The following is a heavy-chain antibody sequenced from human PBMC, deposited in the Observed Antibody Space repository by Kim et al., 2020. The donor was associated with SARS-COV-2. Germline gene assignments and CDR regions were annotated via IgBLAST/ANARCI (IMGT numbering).Heavy chain of an antibody. V-gene: IGHV1-69*13. CDR3: ARDFLADGYNTNWYFDL. CDR2: ISPICGTA. D-gene: IGHD3-3*01. CDR1: GGTFSSYA. Sequence: SVKVSCKASGGTFSSYAISWVRQAPGQGLEWMGGISPICGTANYAQKFQGRVTITADESTSTDYMELSSLRSEDTAVYYCARDFLADGYNTNWYFDLWGRGTQVTVSS. J-gene: IGHJ2*01.